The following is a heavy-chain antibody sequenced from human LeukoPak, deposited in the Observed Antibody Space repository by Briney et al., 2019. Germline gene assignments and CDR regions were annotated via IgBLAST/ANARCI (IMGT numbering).Heavy chain of an antibody. CDR1: GFTFSSYG. J-gene: IGHJ4*02. D-gene: IGHD3-9*01. CDR2: ISYDGSNK. V-gene: IGHV3-30*18. CDR3: AKNRDDWLLNYFDY. Sequence: GGSLRLSCAASGFTFSSYGMHWVRQAPGKGLEWVAVISYDGSNKYYADSVKGRFTISRDNSKNTLYLQMNSLRAEDTAVYYCAKNRDDWLLNYFDYRGQGTLVTVSS.